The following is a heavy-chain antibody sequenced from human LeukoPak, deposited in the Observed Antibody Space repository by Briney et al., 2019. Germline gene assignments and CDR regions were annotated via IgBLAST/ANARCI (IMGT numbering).Heavy chain of an antibody. J-gene: IGHJ4*02. D-gene: IGHD5-18*01. CDR3: VRSRQGYSYGLN. Sequence: GGSLRLSCAASGFTFSDYWMHWVRQVPGQGLGWVSRINVDETTTVSADSVKGRFTISRDNAKNTVYLQMNNLRAEDTAVYYCVRSRQGYSYGLNWGQGTLVTVSS. CDR2: INVDETTT. CDR1: GFTFSDYW. V-gene: IGHV3-74*01.